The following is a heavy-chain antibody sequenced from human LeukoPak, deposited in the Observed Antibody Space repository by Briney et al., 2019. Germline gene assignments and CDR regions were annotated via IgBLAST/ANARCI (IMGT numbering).Heavy chain of an antibody. CDR1: VFTFSNYA. CDR2: ISSTGVTA. J-gene: IGHJ4*02. D-gene: IGHD1-26*01. CDR3: AKLITPATTGGIDY. Sequence: GGSLRLSCEASVFTFSNYAMSWVRQAPGKGLEWVTVISSTGVTAYYADSVKGRFTISRDNAKNTLYLQMNSLRAEDTAVYYCAKLITPATTGGIDYWGQGTLVTVSS. V-gene: IGHV3-23*01.